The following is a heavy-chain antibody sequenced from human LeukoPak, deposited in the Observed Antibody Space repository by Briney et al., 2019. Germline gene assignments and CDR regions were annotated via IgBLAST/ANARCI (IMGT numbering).Heavy chain of an antibody. D-gene: IGHD5-24*01. CDR3: ARSRDGYTTLDAFDI. V-gene: IGHV4-34*01. Sequence: SETLSLTCAVYGGSFSGYYWSWIRQPPGKGLEWIGEINHSGSTNYNPSLKSRVTISVDTSKNQFSLKLSSVTAADTAVYYCARSRDGYTTLDAFDIWGQGTMVTVSS. CDR1: GGSFSGYY. CDR2: INHSGST. J-gene: IGHJ3*02.